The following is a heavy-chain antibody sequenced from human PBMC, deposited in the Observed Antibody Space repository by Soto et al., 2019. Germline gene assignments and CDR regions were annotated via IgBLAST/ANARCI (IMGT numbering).Heavy chain of an antibody. CDR3: AYYYDSSGYYDDAFDI. J-gene: IGHJ3*02. V-gene: IGHV1-69*06. Sequence: SVKVSCKASGGTFSSYAISWVRQAPGQGLEWMGGIIPIFGTANYAQKFQGRVTITADKSTSTAYMELSSLRSEDTAVYYCAYYYDSSGYYDDAFDIWGQGTMVTVS. CDR1: GGTFSSYA. CDR2: IIPIFGTA. D-gene: IGHD3-22*01.